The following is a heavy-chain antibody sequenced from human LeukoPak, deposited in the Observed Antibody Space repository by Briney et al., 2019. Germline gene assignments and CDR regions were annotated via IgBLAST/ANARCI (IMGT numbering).Heavy chain of an antibody. CDR3: AREGGDLGGAFDI. CDR2: ISRSGSTI. Sequence: PGGSLRLSCAASGFTVSSNYMNWVRQAPGKGLEWVSYISRSGSTIYYADSVKGRFTISRDNAKNSLYLQMNSLRDEDTAVYYCAREGGDLGGAFDIWGQGTMVTVSS. V-gene: IGHV3-48*02. D-gene: IGHD3-10*01. J-gene: IGHJ3*02. CDR1: GFTVSSNY.